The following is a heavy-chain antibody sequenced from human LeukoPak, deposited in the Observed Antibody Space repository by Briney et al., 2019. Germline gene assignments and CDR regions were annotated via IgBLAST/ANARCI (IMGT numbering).Heavy chain of an antibody. J-gene: IGHJ4*02. CDR3: ARDVDY. V-gene: IGHV1-18*01. CDR1: GYTFTSYG. CDR2: ISAYNGNT. Sequence: GASVKVSCKASGYTFTSYGISWVRQAPGQGLEWMGWISAYNGNTNYAQKFQGRVTMTRNTSISTAYMELSSLRSEDTAVYYCARDVDYWGQGTLVTVSS.